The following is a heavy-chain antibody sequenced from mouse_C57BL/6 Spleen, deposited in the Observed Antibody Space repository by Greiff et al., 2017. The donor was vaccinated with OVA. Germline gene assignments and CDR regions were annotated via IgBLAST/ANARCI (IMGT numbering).Heavy chain of an antibody. V-gene: IGHV1-50*01. D-gene: IGHD1-1*01. CDR1: GYTFTSYW. J-gene: IGHJ4*01. CDR2: IDPSDSYT. Sequence: VQLQQPGAELVKPGASVKLSCKASGYTFTSYWMQWVKQRPGQGLEWIGEIDPSDSYTNYNQKFKGKATLTVDTSSSTAYMQLSSLTSEDSAVYYCARRGGSSPYAMDYWGQGTSVTVSS. CDR3: ARRGGSSPYAMDY.